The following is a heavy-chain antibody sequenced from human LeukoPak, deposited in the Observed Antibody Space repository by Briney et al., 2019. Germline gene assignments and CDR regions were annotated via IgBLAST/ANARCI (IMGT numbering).Heavy chain of an antibody. V-gene: IGHV3-20*04. CDR2: INWNGGST. CDR3: ARPPPAAMADYYFDY. Sequence: PGGSLRLSCAASGFTFDDYGMSWVRQAPGKGLEWVSGINWNGGSTGYADSVKGRFTISRDNAKNSLYLQMNSLRAEDTALYYCARPPPAAMADYYFDYWGQGTLVTVSS. J-gene: IGHJ4*02. D-gene: IGHD5-18*01. CDR1: GFTFDDYG.